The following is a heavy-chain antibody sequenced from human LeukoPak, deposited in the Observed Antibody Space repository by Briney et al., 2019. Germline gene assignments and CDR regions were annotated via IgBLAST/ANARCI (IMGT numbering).Heavy chain of an antibody. D-gene: IGHD3-10*01. CDR1: GFTFSSYW. CDR3: ARDQPFGSY. J-gene: IGHJ4*02. Sequence: GGSLRLSCAASGFTFSSYWMSWVRQAPGKGLEWVANIRQDGNEENYVDSVKGRFTISRDNAKNSLYLHMNSLRVEDTAVYYCARDQPFGSYWGQGTLVTVSS. V-gene: IGHV3-7*03. CDR2: IRQDGNEE.